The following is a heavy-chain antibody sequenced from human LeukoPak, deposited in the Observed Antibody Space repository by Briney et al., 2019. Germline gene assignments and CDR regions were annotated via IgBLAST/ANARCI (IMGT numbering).Heavy chain of an antibody. CDR3: ARGQEGYDFWSGYCFDY. V-gene: IGHV3-33*01. CDR1: GFTFSSYG. Sequence: GGSLRLSCAASGFTFSSYGMHWVRQAPGRGLEWVAVIWYDGSNKYYADSVKGRFTISRDNSKNTLYLQMNSLRAEDTAVYYCARGQEGYDFWSGYCFDYWGQGTLVTVSS. D-gene: IGHD3-3*01. CDR2: IWYDGSNK. J-gene: IGHJ4*02.